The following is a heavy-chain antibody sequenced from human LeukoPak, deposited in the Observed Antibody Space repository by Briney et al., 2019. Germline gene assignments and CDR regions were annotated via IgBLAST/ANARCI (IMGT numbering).Heavy chain of an antibody. CDR2: ITTSGNFR. D-gene: IGHD1-26*01. J-gene: IGHJ3*02. Sequence: GGSLRLSCVASGFTFSDYYMSWIRQAPGKGLEWISYITTSGNFRYFADSVKGRFTISRDNANNSLHLQLNSLRAEDTAVYYCARDGIVHSGNYGAFDIWGRGTVVTVSS. CDR3: ARDGIVHSGNYGAFDI. CDR1: GFTFSDYY. V-gene: IGHV3-11*04.